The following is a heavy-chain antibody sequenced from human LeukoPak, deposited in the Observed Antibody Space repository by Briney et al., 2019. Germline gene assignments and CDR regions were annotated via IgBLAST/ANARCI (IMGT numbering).Heavy chain of an antibody. Sequence: PGGSLRLSCAASGFTFSSYWMSWVRQAPGKGLEWVANIKQDGSEKYYVDSVKGRFTISRDNAKNSLYLQMNSLRAEDTAVYYCARTRSYPVSYFDYWGQGTLVTVSS. CDR3: ARTRSYPVSYFDY. V-gene: IGHV3-7*01. J-gene: IGHJ4*02. D-gene: IGHD1-26*01. CDR1: GFTFSSYW. CDR2: IKQDGSEK.